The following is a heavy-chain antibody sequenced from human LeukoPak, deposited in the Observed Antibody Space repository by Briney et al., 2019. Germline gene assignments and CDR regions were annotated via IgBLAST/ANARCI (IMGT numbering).Heavy chain of an antibody. D-gene: IGHD6-6*01. Sequence: SETLSLTCTVSGGSISSSSYYWGWIRQPPVKGLEWIGTIYYSGSTNNNPSLKSRVTISVDTSKNQFSLKLSSVTAADTAVYYCARDLESVKYSSSPGYNWFDPWGQGTLVTVSS. CDR3: ARDLESVKYSSSPGYNWFDP. CDR1: GGSISSSSYY. CDR2: IYYSGST. V-gene: IGHV4-39*07. J-gene: IGHJ5*02.